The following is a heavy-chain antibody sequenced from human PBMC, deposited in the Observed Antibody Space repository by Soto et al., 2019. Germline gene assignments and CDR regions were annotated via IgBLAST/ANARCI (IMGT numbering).Heavy chain of an antibody. CDR3: AKGSGGYRPYYFDF. CDR1: TISGHA. V-gene: IGHV3-33*06. J-gene: IGHJ4*02. CDR2: TRCGGITK. D-gene: IGHD3-22*01. Sequence: TISGHAMHRVRQKQGQGLEWMPVTRCGGITKYYADSVKGRFTIYRDSSKNILYLEMNSLRVDDTAVYYCAKGSGGYRPYYFDFWGQGTPVTVSS.